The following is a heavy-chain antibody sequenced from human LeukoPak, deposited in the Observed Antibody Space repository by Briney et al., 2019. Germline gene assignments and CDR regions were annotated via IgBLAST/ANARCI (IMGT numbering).Heavy chain of an antibody. Sequence: GGSLRLSCAASGFTFSNAWMSWVRQAPGKGLEWVSVIYSGGSTYYADSVKGRFTISRDNSKNTLYLQMNSLRAEDTAVYYCARGDGSLDYWGQGTLVTVSS. CDR3: ARGDGSLDY. CDR1: GFTFSNAW. V-gene: IGHV3-53*01. CDR2: IYSGGST. J-gene: IGHJ4*02. D-gene: IGHD5-24*01.